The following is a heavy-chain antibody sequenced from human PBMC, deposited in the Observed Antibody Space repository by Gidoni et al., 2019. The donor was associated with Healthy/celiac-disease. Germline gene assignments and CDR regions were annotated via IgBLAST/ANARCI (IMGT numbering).Heavy chain of an antibody. CDR2: IKSKTDGGPT. J-gene: IGHJ3*02. D-gene: IGHD6-13*01. CDR3: TPSSSWYGDAFDI. V-gene: IGHV3-15*01. CDR1: GLTFSNAW. Sequence: EVQLVESGGGLVKPGGSLRLSCAASGLTFSNAWMSWVRQAPGKGLEWVGRIKSKTDGGPTDYAAPVKGRFTISRDDSKNTLYLQMNSLKTEDTAVYYCTPSSSWYGDAFDIWGQGTMVTVSS.